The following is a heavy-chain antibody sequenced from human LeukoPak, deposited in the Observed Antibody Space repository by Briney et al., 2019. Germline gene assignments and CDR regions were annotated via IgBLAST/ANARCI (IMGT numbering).Heavy chain of an antibody. J-gene: IGHJ3*02. CDR3: ARAASGWYRFAFDI. D-gene: IGHD6-19*01. CDR2: INHSGST. Sequence: SETLSLTCAVYGGSFSGYYWSWIRQPPGKGLEWIGEINHSGSTNYNPSLKSRVTISVDTSKNQFSLKVTSVTAADTAVYYCARAASGWYRFAFDIWGQGTMVTVSS. V-gene: IGHV4-34*01. CDR1: GGSFSGYY.